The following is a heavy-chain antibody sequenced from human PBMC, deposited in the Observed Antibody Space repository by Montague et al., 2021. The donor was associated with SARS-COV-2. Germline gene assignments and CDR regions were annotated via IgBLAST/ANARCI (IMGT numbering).Heavy chain of an antibody. CDR2: IYYRGST. J-gene: IGHJ4*02. Sequence: SETLSLTCTVSGDSISRYYWTWIRQSPGRGLEWIGSIYYRGSTYYNPSLKSRVFISVDTSKNQLSLTLTSVTAADTAVYYCATQEDPSGWIPGPFDFWGQGTLLSVSS. V-gene: IGHV4-59*04. CDR3: ATQEDPSGWIPGPFDF. D-gene: IGHD6-19*01. CDR1: GDSISRYY.